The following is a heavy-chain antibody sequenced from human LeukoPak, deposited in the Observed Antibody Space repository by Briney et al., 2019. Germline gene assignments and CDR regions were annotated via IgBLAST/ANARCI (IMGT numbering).Heavy chain of an antibody. D-gene: IGHD2-2*01. CDR1: GGTFSSYD. V-gene: IGHV1-69*05. Sequence: SCXASGGTFSSYDISWVRQAPGQGXXXXXGIIPIFGTANYAQKFQGRVTITTDESTSTAYMELSSLRSEDTAVYYCASGCSASSTSCYDYWGQGTLATVSS. CDR3: ASGCSASSTSCYDY. CDR2: IIPIFGTA. J-gene: IGHJ4*02.